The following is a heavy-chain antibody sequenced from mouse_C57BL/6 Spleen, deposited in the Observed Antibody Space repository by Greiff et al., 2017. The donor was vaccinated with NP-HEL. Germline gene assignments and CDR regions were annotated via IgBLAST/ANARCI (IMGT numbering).Heavy chain of an antibody. Sequence: VQLQQSGAELVKPGASVKLSCKASGYTFTEYTIHWVKQRSGQGLEWIGWFYPGSGSIKYNEKFKDKATLTADKSSSTVYMELSRLTSEDSAVFFCARNGGGYFSLYYAMDYWGQGTSVTVSS. J-gene: IGHJ4*01. CDR3: ARNGGGYFSLYYAMDY. V-gene: IGHV1-62-2*01. CDR1: GYTFTEYT. CDR2: FYPGSGSI. D-gene: IGHD2-3*01.